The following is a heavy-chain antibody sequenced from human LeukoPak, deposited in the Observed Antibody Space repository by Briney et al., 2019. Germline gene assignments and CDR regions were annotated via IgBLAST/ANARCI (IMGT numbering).Heavy chain of an antibody. CDR2: ISAGSGST. CDR3: AIHESSIPY. J-gene: IGHJ4*02. V-gene: IGHV3-23*01. Sequence: PGGSLRLSCAASGLTFGNYAMTWVRQAPGNGQEWVSGISAGSGSTYYADSVKGRFTISRDNSKNTLYLQMSSLRAEDTAIYYCAIHESSIPYWGQGTLVTVSS. CDR1: GLTFGNYA. D-gene: IGHD1-26*01.